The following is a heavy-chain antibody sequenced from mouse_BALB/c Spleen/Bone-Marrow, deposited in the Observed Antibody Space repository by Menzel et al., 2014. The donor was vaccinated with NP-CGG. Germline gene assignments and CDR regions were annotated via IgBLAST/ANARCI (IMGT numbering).Heavy chain of an antibody. D-gene: IGHD4-1*01. Sequence: EVKLVESGGGLVQPGGSLKLSYAASGFDFSRYWMSWVRQAPGKGLEWIGEINPDSSTINYTPSLKDKFIISRDNAKNTLYLQMSKVRSEETALYYCARNWDVGFAYWGQGTLVTVSA. J-gene: IGHJ3*01. CDR2: INPDSSTI. CDR1: GFDFSRYW. CDR3: ARNWDVGFAY. V-gene: IGHV4-1*02.